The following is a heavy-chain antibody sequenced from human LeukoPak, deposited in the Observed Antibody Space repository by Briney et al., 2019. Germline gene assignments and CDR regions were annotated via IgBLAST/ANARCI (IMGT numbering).Heavy chain of an antibody. CDR2: ISSSSSYI. V-gene: IGHV3-21*01. D-gene: IGHD4-17*01. CDR3: ARGKYGDYAITQFDY. J-gene: IGHJ4*02. Sequence: GGSLRLSCAASGFTFSSYSMNWVRQAPGKGLEWVSSISSSSSYIYYADSVKGRFTISRDNAKNSLYLQMNSLRAEDTAVYYCARGKYGDYAITQFDYWGREPWSPSPQ. CDR1: GFTFSSYS.